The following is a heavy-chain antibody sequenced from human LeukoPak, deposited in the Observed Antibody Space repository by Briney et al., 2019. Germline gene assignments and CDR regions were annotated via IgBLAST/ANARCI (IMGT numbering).Heavy chain of an antibody. D-gene: IGHD3-10*01. V-gene: IGHV5-10-1*01. CDR1: GYSFTSYW. CDR3: ARHDRGRVYYGSGKIDI. J-gene: IGHJ3*02. CDR2: IDPSDSYT. Sequence: GESLRISCKGSGYSFTSYWISWVRQMPGKGLEWMGRIDPSDSYTNYSPSFQGHVTISADKSISTAYLQWCSLKASDTAMYYCARHDRGRVYYGSGKIDIWGQGTMVTVSS.